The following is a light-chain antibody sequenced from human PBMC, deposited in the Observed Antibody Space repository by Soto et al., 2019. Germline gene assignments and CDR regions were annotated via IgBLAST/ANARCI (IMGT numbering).Light chain of an antibody. CDR2: GVS. V-gene: IGKV3-15*01. Sequence: DTGMTQSPATLSVSPGERATLSCRASQSVSSALAWYQQKPGQAPSLLIYGVSTRATGIPTRSSGSGSGRQFTLTISSLQSEDFAVYYCQQYNNWPQTFGQGTKVDI. J-gene: IGKJ1*01. CDR3: QQYNNWPQT. CDR1: QSVSSA.